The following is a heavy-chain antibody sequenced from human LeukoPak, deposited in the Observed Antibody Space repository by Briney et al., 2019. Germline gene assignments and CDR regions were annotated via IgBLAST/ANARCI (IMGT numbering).Heavy chain of an antibody. CDR3: AKDYGYRYTNPLFDY. Sequence: GGSLRLSCAASGFSFSRYWMFWVRQAPGKGLVLVSRINSDGTTTNYADSVKGRFTISRDNAKNTLYLQMNSLRAEDTAVYYCAKDYGYRYTNPLFDYWGQGTLVTVSS. D-gene: IGHD5-24*01. V-gene: IGHV3-74*01. J-gene: IGHJ4*02. CDR1: GFSFSRYW. CDR2: INSDGTTT.